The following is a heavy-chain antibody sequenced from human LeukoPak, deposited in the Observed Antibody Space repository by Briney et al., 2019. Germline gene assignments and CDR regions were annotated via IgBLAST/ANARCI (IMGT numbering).Heavy chain of an antibody. D-gene: IGHD3-9*01. CDR3: ARERAMYYDILTGYYYYYYGMDV. Sequence: PSETLSLTCTVSGGSISSYYWSWIRQPPGKGLEWIGEINHSGSTNYNPSLKSRVTISVDTSKNQFSLKLSSVTAADTAVYYCARERAMYYDILTGYYYYYYGMDVWGQGTTVTVSS. CDR2: INHSGST. V-gene: IGHV4-34*01. J-gene: IGHJ6*02. CDR1: GGSISSYY.